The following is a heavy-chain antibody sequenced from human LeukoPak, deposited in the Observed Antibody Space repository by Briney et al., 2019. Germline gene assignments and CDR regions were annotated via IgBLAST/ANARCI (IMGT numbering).Heavy chain of an antibody. D-gene: IGHD3-16*01. CDR2: INHSGST. CDR1: GGSFSGYY. CDR3: ARARLRQYCSWFDP. V-gene: IGHV4-34*01. J-gene: IGHJ5*02. Sequence: SETLSLTCAVYGGSFSGYYWSWIRQPPGKGLEWIGEINHSGSTNYNPSLKSRVTISVDTSKNQFSLKLGSVTAADTAVYYCARARLRQYCSWFDPWGQGTLVTVSS.